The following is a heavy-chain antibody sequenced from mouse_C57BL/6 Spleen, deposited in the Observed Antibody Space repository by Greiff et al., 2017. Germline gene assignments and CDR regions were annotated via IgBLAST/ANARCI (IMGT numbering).Heavy chain of an antibody. D-gene: IGHD2-4*01. CDR3: ARHENYDYDQVYYFDY. CDR1: GFTFTSYG. Sequence: EVQLVESGGDLVKPGGSLKLSCAASGFTFTSYGMSWVRQTPDKRLEWVATISSGGSYTYYPDSVKGRFTISRDNAKNTLYLQMSSLKSEDTAMYYWARHENYDYDQVYYFDYWGQGTTLTVSS. J-gene: IGHJ2*01. V-gene: IGHV5-6*01. CDR2: ISSGGSYT.